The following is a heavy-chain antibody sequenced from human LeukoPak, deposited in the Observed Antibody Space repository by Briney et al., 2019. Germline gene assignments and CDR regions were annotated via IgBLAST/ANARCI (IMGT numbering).Heavy chain of an antibody. Sequence: GGSLRLSCAASGFTLSSYWMTWVRQAPGKGLEWVANIKLDGSEKYYVDSVKGRFTISKDNAQNSLYLQMNSLRAEDTAVYYCARVSVVSYYFDYWGQGSLVPVSS. CDR2: IKLDGSEK. V-gene: IGHV3-7*01. D-gene: IGHD4-23*01. J-gene: IGHJ4*02. CDR1: GFTLSSYW. CDR3: ARVSVVSYYFDY.